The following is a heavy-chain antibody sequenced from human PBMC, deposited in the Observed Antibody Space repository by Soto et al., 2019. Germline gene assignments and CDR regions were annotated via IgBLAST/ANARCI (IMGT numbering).Heavy chain of an antibody. CDR2: IITGYGSA. V-gene: IGHV1-69*13. D-gene: IGHD3-10*01. J-gene: IGHJ3*02. CDR1: GRSSGA. CDR3: ASRISVVSGVIGAFDI. Sequence: VQVSCQVSGRSSGAISWVRLAPGQGLDRVGEIITGYGSATSAQSLQGRVTITADASTSTWSTVYMDLNSLRSEPTAVYYCASRISVVSGVIGAFDIWGRGTMVTVSS.